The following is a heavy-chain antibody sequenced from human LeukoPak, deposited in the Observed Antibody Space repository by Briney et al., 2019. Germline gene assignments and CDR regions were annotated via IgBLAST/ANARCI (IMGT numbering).Heavy chain of an antibody. CDR2: ISGSGGST. D-gene: IGHD4/OR15-4a*01. CDR3: ARDKLLEYGNWFDP. CDR1: GFTFSSYA. Sequence: PGGSLRLSCAASGFTFSSYAMNWVRQAPGKGLEWVSAISGSGGSTYYADSVQGRFTISRDNSKNTLFLQMNSLRAEDTAVYYCARDKLLEYGNWFDPWGQGTLVSVSS. J-gene: IGHJ5*02. V-gene: IGHV3-23*01.